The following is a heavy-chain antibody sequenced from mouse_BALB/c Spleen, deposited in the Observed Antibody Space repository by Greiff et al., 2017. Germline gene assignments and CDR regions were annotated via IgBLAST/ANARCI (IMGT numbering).Heavy chain of an antibody. D-gene: IGHD1-2*01. CDR3: ARDTTAYAMDY. CDR1: GYTFTSYW. V-gene: IGHV1-7*01. CDR2: INPSTGYT. J-gene: IGHJ4*01. Sequence: VKVVESGAELAKPGASVKMSCKASGYTFTSYWMHWVKQRPGQGLEWIGYINPSTGYTEYNQKFKDKATLTADKSSSTAYMQLSSLTSEDSAVYYCARDTTAYAMDYWGQGTSVTVSS.